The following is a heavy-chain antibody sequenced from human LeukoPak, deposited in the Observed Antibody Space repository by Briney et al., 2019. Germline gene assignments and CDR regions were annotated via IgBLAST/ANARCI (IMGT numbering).Heavy chain of an antibody. J-gene: IGHJ6*03. V-gene: IGHV1-18*01. CDR1: GYTFTSYA. Sequence: ASVKVSCKASGYTFTSYAMNWVRQAPGQGLEWMGWISAYNGNTNYAQKLQGRVTMTTDTSASTAYMELRSLRSDDTAVYYCARMVLTDSKYYYYMDVWGKGTTVTVSS. D-gene: IGHD2-8*01. CDR3: ARMVLTDSKYYYYMDV. CDR2: ISAYNGNT.